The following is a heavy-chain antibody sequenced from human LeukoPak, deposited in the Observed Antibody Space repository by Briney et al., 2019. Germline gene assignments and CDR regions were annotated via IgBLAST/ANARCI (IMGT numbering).Heavy chain of an antibody. V-gene: IGHV3-7*03. Sequence: GGSLRLSCAASGFTFSSYWMSWVRQAPGKGLEWVANIKQDGSEKYYVDSVKGRFTISRDNSKNTLYLQMNSLRAEDTAVYYCAKDYKRRYFDWLLPSGYMDVWGKGTTVTISS. D-gene: IGHD3-9*01. J-gene: IGHJ6*03. CDR3: AKDYKRRYFDWLLPSGYMDV. CDR2: IKQDGSEK. CDR1: GFTFSSYW.